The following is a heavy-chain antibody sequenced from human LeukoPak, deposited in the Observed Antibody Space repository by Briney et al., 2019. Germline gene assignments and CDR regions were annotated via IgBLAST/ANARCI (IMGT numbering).Heavy chain of an antibody. D-gene: IGHD4-17*01. V-gene: IGHV3-21*01. J-gene: IGHJ3*02. Sequence: GGSLRLSCAASGFTFNGYTMNWVRQARGKGLEGVSSIIRCSGYIYYADSVKGRFTISRDNPKNSLYLQMNSLRAEDTAVYYCARGDYGDDHAFDIWGQGTMVTVSS. CDR3: ARGDYGDDHAFDI. CDR1: GFTFNGYT. CDR2: IIRCSGYI.